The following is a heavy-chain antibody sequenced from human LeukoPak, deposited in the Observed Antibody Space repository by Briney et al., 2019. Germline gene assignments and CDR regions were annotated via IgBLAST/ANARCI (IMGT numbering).Heavy chain of an antibody. J-gene: IGHJ2*01. V-gene: IGHV4-34*01. CDR3: ARVPKYFDL. CDR2: INHSGST. Sequence: SETLSLTCAVYGGSFSGYYWSWIRQPPGRGLEWIGEINHSGSTNYNPSLKSRVTISVDTSKNQFSLKLSSVTAADTAVYYCARVPKYFDLWGRGTLVTVSS. CDR1: GGSFSGYY.